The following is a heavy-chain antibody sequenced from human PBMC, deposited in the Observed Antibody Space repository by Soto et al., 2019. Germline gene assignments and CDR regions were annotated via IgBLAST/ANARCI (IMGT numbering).Heavy chain of an antibody. CDR2: MNPNSSNT. J-gene: IGHJ3*02. D-gene: IGHD3-22*01. V-gene: IGHV1-8*01. CDR1: GYTFTSYD. Sequence: ASVKVSCKASGYTFTSYDINWVRQATGQGLEWMGWMNPNSSNTGYAQKFQGRVTMTRNTSISTAYMELSSLRSEDTAVYYCARGYYYDSSGYHDDAFDIWGQGTMVNVS. CDR3: ARGYYYDSSGYHDDAFDI.